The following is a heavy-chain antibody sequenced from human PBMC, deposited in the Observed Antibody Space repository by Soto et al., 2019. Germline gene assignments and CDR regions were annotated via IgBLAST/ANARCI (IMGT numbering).Heavy chain of an antibody. V-gene: IGHV3-21*01. CDR3: ARSTADSKLGGGLSDY. J-gene: IGHJ4*02. CDR2: ISSSSSYI. CDR1: GFTFSSYS. Sequence: EVPLVESGGGLVKPGGSLRLSCAASGFTFSSYSMNWVRQAPGKGLEWVSSISSSSSYIYYADSVKGRFTISRDNAKNSLYLQMNSLRAEDTAVYYCARSTADSKLGGGLSDYWGQGTLVTVSS. D-gene: IGHD3-10*01.